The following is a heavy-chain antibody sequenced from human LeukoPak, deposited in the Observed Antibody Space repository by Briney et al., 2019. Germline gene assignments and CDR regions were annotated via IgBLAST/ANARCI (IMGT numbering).Heavy chain of an antibody. CDR1: GFTFSRYW. Sequence: PGGSLRLSCAASGFTFSRYWMSWVRQAPGKGLEWVANIKQDGSEKYYVDSVKGRFTISRDNAKNSLYLQMNSLRVEDTAVYYCATFSDLFDYWGQGTLVTVSS. V-gene: IGHV3-7*01. CDR3: ATFSDLFDY. J-gene: IGHJ4*02. CDR2: IKQDGSEK.